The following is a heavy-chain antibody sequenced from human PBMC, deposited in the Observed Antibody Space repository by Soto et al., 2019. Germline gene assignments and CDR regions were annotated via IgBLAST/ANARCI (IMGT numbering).Heavy chain of an antibody. CDR2: ISHDVSNK. J-gene: IGHJ6*02. CDR3: AKDQGGDGYFYGLDV. Sequence: PGGSLRLSCAASGFIFSSYGVHWVRQAPGKGLEWVAIISHDVSNKYYPESVKGRFSISRDNSKNTLYLQMNSLRAEDTAVYYCAKDQGGDGYFYGLDVWGRGTRAPVSS. CDR1: GFIFSSYG. D-gene: IGHD2-21*02. V-gene: IGHV3-30*18.